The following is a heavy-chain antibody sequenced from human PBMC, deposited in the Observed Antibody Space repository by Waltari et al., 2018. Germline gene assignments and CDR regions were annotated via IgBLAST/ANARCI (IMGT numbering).Heavy chain of an antibody. Sequence: QMQLQESGPGLVKTSETLYLTCSVSGGSISNTIYYWGWIRQTPGKGLEWIGSINYSGNTYYNPSLRSRVTLSVDRSKNQFSLNLSSVTAADTAVYYCAREEFWSTYPDGFDMWGQGTLVTVSS. CDR3: AREEFWSTYPDGFDM. D-gene: IGHD3-3*01. CDR1: GGSISNTIYY. J-gene: IGHJ3*02. V-gene: IGHV4-39*07. CDR2: INYSGNT.